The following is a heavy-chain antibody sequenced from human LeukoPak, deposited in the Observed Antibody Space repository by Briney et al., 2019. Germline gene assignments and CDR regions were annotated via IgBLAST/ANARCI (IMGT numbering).Heavy chain of an antibody. Sequence: GGSLRLSCAASGFTFSSYGMHWVRQAPGKGLEWVAFIRYDGSNKYYADSVKGRFTISRDNSKNTLYLQMYSLRAEDTAVYYCAKDLAPLPAAKGMEVWGKGTTVTVSS. D-gene: IGHD2-2*01. CDR1: GFTFSSYG. CDR3: AKDLAPLPAAKGMEV. J-gene: IGHJ6*03. CDR2: IRYDGSNK. V-gene: IGHV3-30*02.